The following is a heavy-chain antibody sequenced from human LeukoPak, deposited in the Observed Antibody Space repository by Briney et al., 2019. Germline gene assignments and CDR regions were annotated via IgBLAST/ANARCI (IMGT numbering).Heavy chain of an antibody. CDR3: ARGDGGRKGADDAFDI. D-gene: IGHD3-16*01. Sequence: GGSLRLSCAASGFTFSSYAMHWVRQAPGKGLEWVAVISYDGSNKYYADSVKGRFTISRDNSKNTLYLQMNSLRAEDTAVYYCARGDGGRKGADDAFDIWGQGTMVTVSS. V-gene: IGHV3-30-3*01. J-gene: IGHJ3*02. CDR2: ISYDGSNK. CDR1: GFTFSSYA.